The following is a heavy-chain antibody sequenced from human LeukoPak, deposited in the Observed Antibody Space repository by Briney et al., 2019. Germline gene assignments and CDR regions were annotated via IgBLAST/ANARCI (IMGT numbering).Heavy chain of an antibody. V-gene: IGHV4-34*01. CDR1: GGSFSGYY. CDR2: INHSGST. J-gene: IGHJ4*02. D-gene: IGHD3-10*01. Sequence: SETLSLTCAVYGGSFSGYYWSWIRQPPGKGLEWIGEINHSGSTNYNPSLKSRVTISGDTSKNQFSLKLSSVTAADTAVYYCARDGSALFDYWGQGTLVTVSS. CDR3: ARDGSALFDY.